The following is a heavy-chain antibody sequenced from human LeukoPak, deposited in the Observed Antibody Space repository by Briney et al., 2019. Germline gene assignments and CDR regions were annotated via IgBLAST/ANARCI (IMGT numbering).Heavy chain of an antibody. J-gene: IGHJ4*02. CDR3: ARESLGPPYYFDY. Sequence: PSQTLSLTCNVSGGSLSSGSDYWGWIRQPAGRGLEWLGRIYTSGSTNYNPSLKSRVTISVDTSKNQFSLKLTSVTAADTAVYYCARESLGPPYYFDYWGQGTLVTVSS. CDR2: IYTSGST. CDR1: GGSLSSGSDY. D-gene: IGHD1-26*01. V-gene: IGHV4-61*02.